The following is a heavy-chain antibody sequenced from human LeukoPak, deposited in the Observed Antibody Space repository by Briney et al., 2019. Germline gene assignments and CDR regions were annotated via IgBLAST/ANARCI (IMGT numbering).Heavy chain of an antibody. D-gene: IGHD2-15*01. CDR1: GFSLTTPGVG. V-gene: IGHV2-5*02. CDR3: AHASRYCSGGNCYPYYFDS. Sequence: SAPSLAKPTQTLTLTCTSFGFSLTTPGVGVGWIRQPPANALESHAPHYWDDEKPYSPSLKSRLTITKDTSKNQVVITMSNMDPEDTATYYCAHASRYCSGGNCYPYYFDSWGQGTLVTVSS. CDR2: HYWDDEK. J-gene: IGHJ4*02.